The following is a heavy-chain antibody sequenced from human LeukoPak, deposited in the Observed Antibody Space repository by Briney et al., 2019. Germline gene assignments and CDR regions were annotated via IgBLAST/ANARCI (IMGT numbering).Heavy chain of an antibody. Sequence: GGSLRLSCAASGFTFSSYAMHWVRQAPGKGLEWVAVISYDGSNKYYADSVKGRFTISRDNSKNTLYLQMNSLRAEDTAVYYCASDYDFWSGAHYLQRSPLDYWGQGTLVTVSS. D-gene: IGHD3-3*01. V-gene: IGHV3-30-3*01. CDR1: GFTFSSYA. CDR2: ISYDGSNK. J-gene: IGHJ4*02. CDR3: ASDYDFWSGAHYLQRSPLDY.